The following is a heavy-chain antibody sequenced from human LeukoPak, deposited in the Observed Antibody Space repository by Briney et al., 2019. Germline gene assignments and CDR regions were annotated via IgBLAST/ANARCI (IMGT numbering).Heavy chain of an antibody. CDR3: ARDEFEYYDSSGYHAFDI. Sequence: SVKVSCTASGGTFSSYAISWVRQAPGQGLEWMGRIIPILGIANYAQKFQGRVTITADKSTSTAYMELSSLRSEDTAVYYCARDEFEYYDSSGYHAFDIGGQGTMVTVSS. CDR2: IIPILGIA. D-gene: IGHD3-22*01. V-gene: IGHV1-69*04. CDR1: GGTFSSYA. J-gene: IGHJ3*02.